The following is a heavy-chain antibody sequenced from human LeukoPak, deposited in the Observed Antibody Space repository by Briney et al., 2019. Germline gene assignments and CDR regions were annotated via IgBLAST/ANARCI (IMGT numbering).Heavy chain of an antibody. D-gene: IGHD2-2*01. CDR1: GGTFSSYA. Sequence: GASVKVSCKASGGTFSSYAISWVRQAPGQGLEWMGGITPIFGTANYAQKFQGRVTITADESTSTAYMELSSLRSEDTAVYYCAREPPRRFCSSTSCYRDWYYYGMDVWGQGTTVTVSS. V-gene: IGHV1-69*13. CDR2: ITPIFGTA. CDR3: AREPPRRFCSSTSCYRDWYYYGMDV. J-gene: IGHJ6*02.